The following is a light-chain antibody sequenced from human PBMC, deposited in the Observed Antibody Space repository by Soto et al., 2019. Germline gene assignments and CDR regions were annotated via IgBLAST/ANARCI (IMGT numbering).Light chain of an antibody. Sequence: EIVLTQSPGTLSLSPGERATLSCRASQSVSSSYLAWYQQKPGQAPRLLIYGASSRATGIPDRFSGSGSGTAFTLTINRLEPEDGAVYYCQQYGGSAPYTLGKGTTLEIK. CDR2: GAS. V-gene: IGKV3-20*01. J-gene: IGKJ2*01. CDR1: QSVSSSY. CDR3: QQYGGSAPYT.